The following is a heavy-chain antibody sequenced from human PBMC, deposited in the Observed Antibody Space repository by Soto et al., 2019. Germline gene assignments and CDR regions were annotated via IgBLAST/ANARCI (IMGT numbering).Heavy chain of an antibody. CDR3: ARGDGGGYYYYGMDV. CDR1: GFTFSSYS. CDR2: ISSSSSYI. J-gene: IGHJ6*02. Sequence: RLSCAASGFTFSSYSMNWVRQAPGKGLEWVSSISSSSSYIYYADSVKGRFTISRDNAKNSLYLQMNSLRAEDTAVYYCARGDGGGYYYYGMDVWGQGTTVTVSS. D-gene: IGHD2-21*01. V-gene: IGHV3-21*04.